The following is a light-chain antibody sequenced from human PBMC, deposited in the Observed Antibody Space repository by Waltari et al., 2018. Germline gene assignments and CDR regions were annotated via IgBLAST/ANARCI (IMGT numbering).Light chain of an antibody. CDR3: QQRNNWPPGFT. Sequence: DIVLTQSPATLSLSPGEKATLSCRASQSVGSNVACYQQKAGQAPRLLIYDASNRATGIPARFSGSGSGTDFTLTISSLEPEDFAVYYCQQRNNWPPGFTFGPGTKVDIK. CDR1: QSVGSN. V-gene: IGKV3-11*01. J-gene: IGKJ3*01. CDR2: DAS.